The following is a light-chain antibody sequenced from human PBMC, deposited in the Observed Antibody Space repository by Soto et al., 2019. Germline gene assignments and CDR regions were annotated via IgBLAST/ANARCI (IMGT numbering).Light chain of an antibody. Sequence: QSVLTQPPSVSGAPGQRVPISCTGSSSNVGAGYDVHWYQQLPGTAPKLLIYGNNNRPSGVPDRFSGSKSGTSASLAITGLQAEDEADYYCQSYDSSLSGSKVVFGGGTKLTVL. J-gene: IGLJ2*01. CDR2: GNN. CDR3: QSYDSSLSGSKVV. CDR1: SSNVGAGYD. V-gene: IGLV1-40*01.